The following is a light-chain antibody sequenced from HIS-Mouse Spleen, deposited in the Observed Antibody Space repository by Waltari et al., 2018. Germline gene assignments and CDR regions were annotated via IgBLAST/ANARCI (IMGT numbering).Light chain of an antibody. CDR1: SSDVGGSTY. Sequence: QSALTQPRSVSGSPGQSVTISCTGTSSDVGGSTYVPWYQQHPGKAPKLMIYDVSKRPSGVPDRFSGSKSGNTASLTISGLQAEDEADYYCCSYAGSYTGVFGTGTKVTVL. CDR3: CSYAGSYTGV. V-gene: IGLV2-11*01. CDR2: DVS. J-gene: IGLJ1*01.